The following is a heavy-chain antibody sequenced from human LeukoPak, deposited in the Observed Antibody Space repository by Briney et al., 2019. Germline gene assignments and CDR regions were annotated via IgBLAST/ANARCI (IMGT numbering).Heavy chain of an antibody. CDR2: ISGSGGST. CDR1: GFTFSSYA. D-gene: IGHD4-17*01. V-gene: IGHV3-23*01. CDR3: AKSSVGRTTVTTYFDY. J-gene: IGHJ4*02. Sequence: GGSLRLSCAASGFTFSSYAMSWVRQAPGKGLEWVSAISGSGGSTYYADSVKGRFTISRDNSKNTLYLQMNSLRAEDTAVYCCAKSSVGRTTVTTYFDYWGQGTLVTVSS.